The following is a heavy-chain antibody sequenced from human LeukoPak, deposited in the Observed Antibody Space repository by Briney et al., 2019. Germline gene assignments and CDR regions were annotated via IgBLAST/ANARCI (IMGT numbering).Heavy chain of an antibody. J-gene: IGHJ3*01. Sequence: PGGSLRLSCSASGFTFSSYWMSWVRQAPGKGLEWVANIKQDGSESYYVDSVKGRFTISRDNAKKSLYLQINSLRAEDTAVYYCASLLWWRFLNWGQGTMVTVSS. CDR3: ASLLWWRFLN. CDR1: GFTFSSYW. D-gene: IGHD2-21*01. V-gene: IGHV3-7*01. CDR2: IKQDGSES.